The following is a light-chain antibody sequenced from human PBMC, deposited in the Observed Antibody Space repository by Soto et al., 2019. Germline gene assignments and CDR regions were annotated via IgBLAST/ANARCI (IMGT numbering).Light chain of an antibody. CDR2: GNL. CDR1: TSNIGSGYD. Sequence: QSVLTQPPSVSGAPGQRVTISCTGRTSNIGSGYDVHWYQQLPGTAPKFLLFGNLNRPSGVPDRFSGSKSGTSASLAITGLQAEDEADYYCLSYDSSLNGWVFGGGTKVTVL. J-gene: IGLJ3*02. V-gene: IGLV1-40*01. CDR3: LSYDSSLNGWV.